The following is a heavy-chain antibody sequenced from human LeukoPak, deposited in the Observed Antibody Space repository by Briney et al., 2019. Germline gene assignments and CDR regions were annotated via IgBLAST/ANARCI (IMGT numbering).Heavy chain of an antibody. D-gene: IGHD7-27*01. Sequence: ASVKVSCKASGYTFTGYYIHWVRQAPGQGLEWMGRINPNSGGTNYAQKFQGRVTMTRDTSIGTAYMELSRLRSDDTAVYYCARVTGDRRYYYMDVWGKGTTVTVSS. V-gene: IGHV1-2*06. CDR2: INPNSGGT. CDR1: GYTFTGYY. J-gene: IGHJ6*03. CDR3: ARVTGDRRYYYMDV.